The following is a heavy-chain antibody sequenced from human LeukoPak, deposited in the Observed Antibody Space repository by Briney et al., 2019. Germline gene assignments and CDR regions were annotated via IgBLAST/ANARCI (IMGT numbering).Heavy chain of an antibody. J-gene: IGHJ4*02. CDR3: AKEGSSSWYHPDY. CDR2: IRYDGSNK. D-gene: IGHD6-13*01. CDR1: GFTFSSYG. Sequence: AGGSLRLSCAASGFTFSSYGMHWVRQAPGKGLEWVAFIRYDGSNKYYADSVKGRFTISRDNSKNTLYLPMNSLGAEDTAVYYCAKEGSSSWYHPDYWGQGTLVTVSS. V-gene: IGHV3-30*02.